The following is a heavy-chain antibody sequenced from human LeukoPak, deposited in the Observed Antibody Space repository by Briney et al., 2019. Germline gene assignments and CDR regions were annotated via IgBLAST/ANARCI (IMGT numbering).Heavy chain of an antibody. CDR2: INTDGSST. Sequence: QTGGSLRLSCAASGFTFSSYWMHWVRQAPGKGLVWVSRINTDGSSTTYADSVKGRFTISRDNAKNTLYLQMNSLRAEDTAVYYCASGGITTAYYWGQGTLVTVSS. CDR1: GFTFSSYW. J-gene: IGHJ4*02. V-gene: IGHV3-74*01. D-gene: IGHD3-3*01. CDR3: ASGGITTAYY.